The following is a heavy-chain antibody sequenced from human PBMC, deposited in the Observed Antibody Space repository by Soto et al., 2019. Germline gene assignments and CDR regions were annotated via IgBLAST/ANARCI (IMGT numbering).Heavy chain of an antibody. CDR1: GFTFSSYS. J-gene: IGHJ4*02. CDR2: ISSSSSYI. CDR3: AVGLYAYDSSGPNYYFDY. V-gene: IGHV3-21*01. D-gene: IGHD3-22*01. Sequence: EVQLVESGGGLVKPGGSLRLSCAASGFTFSSYSMNWVRQAPGKGLEWVSSISSSSSYIYYADSVKGRFTTSRDNAKNSLYLQMNSLRAEDTAVYYCAVGLYAYDSSGPNYYFDYWGQGTLVTVSS.